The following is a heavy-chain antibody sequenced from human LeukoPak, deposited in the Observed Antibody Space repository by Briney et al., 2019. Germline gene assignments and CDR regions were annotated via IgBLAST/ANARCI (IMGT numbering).Heavy chain of an antibody. CDR3: ATVVPDYGGYVSYYYGMDV. CDR2: FDPEDGET. D-gene: IGHD4-17*01. V-gene: IGHV1-24*01. CDR1: GYTLAELS. J-gene: IGHJ6*02. Sequence: ASVNVSCKVTGYTLAELSMHWVRQAPGKGFEWMGGFDPEDGETIYAQKFQGRVTMTEDTSTDTAYMELSSLRSEDTAVYYCATVVPDYGGYVSYYYGMDVWGQGTTVTVSS.